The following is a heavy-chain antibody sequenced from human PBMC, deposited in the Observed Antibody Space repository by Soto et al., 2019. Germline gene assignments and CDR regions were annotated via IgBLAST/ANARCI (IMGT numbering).Heavy chain of an antibody. CDR2: IYYSGST. J-gene: IGHJ5*02. CDR1: GGSISSSSYY. D-gene: IGHD4-4*01. CDR3: ARAPFTRTTVTGWFDP. Sequence: SETLSLTCTVSGGSISSSSYYWGWIRQPPGKGLEWIGSIYYSGSTYYNPSLKSRVTISVDTSKNQFSLKLSSVTAADTAVYYCARAPFTRTTVTGWFDPWGQGTLVTVSS. V-gene: IGHV4-39*07.